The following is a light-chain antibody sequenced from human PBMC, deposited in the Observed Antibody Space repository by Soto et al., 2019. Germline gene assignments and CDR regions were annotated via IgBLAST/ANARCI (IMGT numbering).Light chain of an antibody. V-gene: IGLV2-8*01. CDR1: SSEVGGYNY. J-gene: IGLJ2*01. CDR2: EVN. CDR3: SSYAGSNNLGV. Sequence: QSALTQPPSASGSPGQSVTISCTGTSSEVGGYNYVSWYQQHPGRAPKLMIYEVNKRPSGVPDRFSGSKSGNTASLTVSGLQAEDEADYYCSSYAGSNNLGVFGGGTKLTVL.